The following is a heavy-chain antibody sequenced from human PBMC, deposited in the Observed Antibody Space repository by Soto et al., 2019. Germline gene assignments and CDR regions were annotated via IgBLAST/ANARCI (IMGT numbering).Heavy chain of an antibody. CDR1: GDSVSSNTAA. V-gene: IGHV6-1*01. Sequence: PSQTLSLTCAISGDSVSSNTAAWNWIRQSPSRGLEWLGRIYYRSTWSFDYALSVRSRITIAPDTSKNQFSLHLDSLTPEDTALYYCAGVTWFRSMDVWGQGTTVTVYS. D-gene: IGHD3-10*01. CDR2: IYYRSTWSF. J-gene: IGHJ6*02. CDR3: AGVTWFRSMDV.